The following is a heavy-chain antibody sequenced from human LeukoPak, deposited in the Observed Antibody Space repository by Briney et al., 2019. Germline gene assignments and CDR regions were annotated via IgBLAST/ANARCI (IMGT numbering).Heavy chain of an antibody. CDR2: ITGSSTYI. CDR1: GFTFSSYS. V-gene: IGHV3-21*04. J-gene: IGHJ4*02. Sequence: GGSLRLSCAASGFTFSSYSMNWVRQAPGKGLEWVSSITGSSTYIHYADSVKGRFTISRDNAKNSLYLQMNSLRAEDTAVYYCAKEGFDSWGQGTLVTVSS. CDR3: AKEGFDS.